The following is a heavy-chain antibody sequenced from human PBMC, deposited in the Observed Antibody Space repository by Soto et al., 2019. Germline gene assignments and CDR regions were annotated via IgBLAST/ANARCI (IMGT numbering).Heavy chain of an antibody. CDR2: MSSIGGSI. D-gene: IGHD2-21*01. V-gene: IGHV3-23*01. Sequence: GGSLRLSCAASGFNFGSYPMSWVRKAPGKGLEWVSGMSSIGGSIYNADSVKGRFTISRDNSKNTLYLQMNSLRAEDTAVYYCARDWSFDYWGQGALVTVSS. CDR1: GFNFGSYP. CDR3: ARDWSFDY. J-gene: IGHJ4*02.